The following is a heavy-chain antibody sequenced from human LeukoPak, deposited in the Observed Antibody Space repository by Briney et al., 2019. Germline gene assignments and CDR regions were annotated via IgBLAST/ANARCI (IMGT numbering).Heavy chain of an antibody. CDR1: GFTFSSYA. Sequence: GGSMRLSCAAYGFTFSSYAMSWVRQAPGKELEWVSAISGSGGSTYYADSVKGRFTISRDNSKNTLYLQMNSLRAEDTAVYYCAKGGVPYYYYGMDVWGQGTTVTVSS. D-gene: IGHD6-25*01. J-gene: IGHJ6*02. CDR3: AKGGVPYYYYGMDV. CDR2: ISGSGGST. V-gene: IGHV3-23*01.